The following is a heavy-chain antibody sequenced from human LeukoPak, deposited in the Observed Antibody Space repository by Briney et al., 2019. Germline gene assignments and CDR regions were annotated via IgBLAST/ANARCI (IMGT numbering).Heavy chain of an antibody. J-gene: IGHJ5*02. CDR2: IYSGGST. D-gene: IGHD6-19*01. V-gene: IGHV3-66*01. Sequence: HPGGSLRLSCAASGFTVSSNYMSWVRQAPGKGLEWVSVIYSGGSTYYADSVKGRFTISRDNVDNVVYLQMSSLGAEDTAVYYCARVAVAGPTGWFDPWGQGTLVTVSS. CDR3: ARVAVAGPTGWFDP. CDR1: GFTVSSNY.